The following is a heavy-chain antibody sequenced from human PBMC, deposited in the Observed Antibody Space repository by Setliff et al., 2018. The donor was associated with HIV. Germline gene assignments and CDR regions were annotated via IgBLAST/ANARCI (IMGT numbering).Heavy chain of an antibody. CDR3: AGSWSGYPLSFGY. D-gene: IGHD3-3*01. J-gene: IGHJ4*02. V-gene: IGHV4-61*02. Sequence: PSETLSLTCTVPGVSISSGSYYWSGIRQPAGKGLEWIGRIYTGGSTNYNPSLKSRVTIAVGTSKNQFSLKLSSVTAADTAVYYCAGSWSGYPLSFGYWGQGTLVTVSS. CDR2: IYTGGST. CDR1: GVSISSGSYY.